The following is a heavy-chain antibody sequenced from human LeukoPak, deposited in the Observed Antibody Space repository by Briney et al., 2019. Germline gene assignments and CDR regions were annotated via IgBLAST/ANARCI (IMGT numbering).Heavy chain of an antibody. D-gene: IGHD6-13*01. V-gene: IGHV4-39*07. J-gene: IGHJ3*02. Sequence: SETLSLTCTVSGGSISSSSYYWGWIRQPPGKGLEWIGSIYYSGSTYYNPSLKSRVTISVDTSKNQFSLKLSSVTAADTAVCYCARIFPYSSSWYHGPENRHDAFDIWGQGTMVTVSS. CDR3: ARIFPYSSSWYHGPENRHDAFDI. CDR1: GGSISSSSYY. CDR2: IYYSGST.